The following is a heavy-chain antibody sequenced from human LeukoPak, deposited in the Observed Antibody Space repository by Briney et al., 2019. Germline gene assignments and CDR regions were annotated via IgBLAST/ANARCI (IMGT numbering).Heavy chain of an antibody. Sequence: PGGSLRLSCAASGFTFSSYSMNWVRQAPGKGLEWVSSISSSSSYIYYADSVKGQFTISRDNAKNSLYLQMNSLRAEDTAVYYCARGGEMATIKGVYYFDYWGQGTLVTVSS. J-gene: IGHJ4*02. CDR1: GFTFSSYS. CDR3: ARGGEMATIKGVYYFDY. D-gene: IGHD5-24*01. CDR2: ISSSSSYI. V-gene: IGHV3-21*01.